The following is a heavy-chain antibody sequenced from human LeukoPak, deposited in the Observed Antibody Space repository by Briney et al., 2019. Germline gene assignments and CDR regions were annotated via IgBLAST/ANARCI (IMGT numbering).Heavy chain of an antibody. D-gene: IGHD3-22*01. J-gene: IGHJ3*02. CDR1: GGSISSGSYQ. V-gene: IGHV4-61*02. CDR2: IYISGST. CDR3: ARDSSGYYHPDTFDI. Sequence: PSETLSLTCTVSGGSISSGSYQWSWIRQPAGKGLEWIGRIYISGSTNYSPSLKSRVTISVDTSKNQFSLKLSSVTAADTAVYYCARDSSGYYHPDTFDIWGQGTMVTVSS.